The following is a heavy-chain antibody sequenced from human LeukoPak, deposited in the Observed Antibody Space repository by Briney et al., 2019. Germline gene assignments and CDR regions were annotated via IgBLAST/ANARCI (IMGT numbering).Heavy chain of an antibody. CDR3: ANWGYYSGSDCYVSAFAI. CDR1: GYTFTRYA. Sequence: ASVKVSCKASGYTFTRYAMNWVRQAPGQGLEWMGWINTNTGNPTYAQGFTGRFVFSLDTSVSTAYLQICSLKAEDTAVYYCANWGYYSGSDCYVSAFAIWGQGTMVTVSS. CDR2: INTNTGNP. J-gene: IGHJ3*02. D-gene: IGHD2-21*02. V-gene: IGHV7-4-1*01.